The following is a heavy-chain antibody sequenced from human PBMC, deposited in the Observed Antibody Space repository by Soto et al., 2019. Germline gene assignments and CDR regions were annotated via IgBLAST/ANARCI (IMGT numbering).Heavy chain of an antibody. V-gene: IGHV3-30*18. CDR2: ISYDGSNT. CDR1: GFTFRSHG. D-gene: IGHD3-22*01. CDR3: AKDGWLDYFDSSGYYYLGY. J-gene: IGHJ4*02. Sequence: QVQLVESGGGVVQPGRSLRLSCAASGFTFRSHGLHWVRQAPGKGLDWVSLISYDGSNTYYADSVKGRFTISRDNSKNTLYLQMNSLRVEDTAVYYCAKDGWLDYFDSSGYYYLGYWGQGTLVTVSS.